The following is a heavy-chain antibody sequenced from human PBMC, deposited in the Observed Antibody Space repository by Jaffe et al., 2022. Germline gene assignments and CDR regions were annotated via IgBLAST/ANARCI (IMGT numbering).Heavy chain of an antibody. CDR2: IIPIFGTA. CDR1: GGTFSSYA. V-gene: IGHV1-69*05. J-gene: IGHJ3*02. CDR3: ARDRGTYCSGGSCYFNDAFDI. Sequence: QVQLVQSGAEVKKPGSSVKVSCKASGGTFSSYAISWVRQAPGQGLEWMGGIIPIFGTANYAQKFQGRVTITTDESTSTAYMELSSLRSEDTAVYYCARDRGTYCSGGSCYFNDAFDIWGQGTMVTVSS. D-gene: IGHD2-15*01.